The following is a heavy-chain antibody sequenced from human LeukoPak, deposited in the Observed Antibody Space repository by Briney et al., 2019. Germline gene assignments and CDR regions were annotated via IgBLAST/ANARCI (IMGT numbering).Heavy chain of an antibody. D-gene: IGHD6-19*01. J-gene: IGHJ4*02. V-gene: IGHV1-2*02. CDR1: GYTCTGYY. CDR3: ARDRGIAVASTPDY. Sequence: ASVKVSCKASGYTCTGYYMHWVRQAPGQGLEWMGWISPSSGGTNYAQKFQGRVTMTRDTSISTAYMELSRLRSDDTAMYYCARDRGIAVASTPDYWGQGTLVTVSS. CDR2: ISPSSGGT.